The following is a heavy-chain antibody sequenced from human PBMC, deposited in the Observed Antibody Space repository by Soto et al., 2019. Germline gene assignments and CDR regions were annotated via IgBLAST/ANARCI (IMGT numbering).Heavy chain of an antibody. CDR1: GFPFSRYN. V-gene: IGHV3-48*01. CDR2: ISRGSSVI. Sequence: GSLRLSCAASGFPFSRYNMNWVRQAPGKGLEWVSYISRGSSVIFYADSVKGRFTISRDDAKNSLYLQMNSLRAEDTAVYYCARDGGRGYDLDYWGQGTLVTVSS. J-gene: IGHJ4*02. D-gene: IGHD5-12*01. CDR3: ARDGGRGYDLDY.